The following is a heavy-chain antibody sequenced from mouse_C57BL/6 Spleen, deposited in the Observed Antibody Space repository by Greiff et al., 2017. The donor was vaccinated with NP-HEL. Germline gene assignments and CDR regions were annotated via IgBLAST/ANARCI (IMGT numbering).Heavy chain of an antibody. V-gene: IGHV5-4*01. CDR2: ISDGGSYT. D-gene: IGHD1-1*01. CDR1: GFTFSSYA. CDR3: ARDQDYGSSYVAWFAY. Sequence: EVKLVESGGGLVKPGGSLKLSCAASGFTFSSYAMSWVRQTPEKRLEWVATISDGGSYTYYPDNVKGRFTLSRDNAKNNLYLQMSHLKSEDTAMYYCARDQDYGSSYVAWFAYWGQGTLVTVSA. J-gene: IGHJ3*01.